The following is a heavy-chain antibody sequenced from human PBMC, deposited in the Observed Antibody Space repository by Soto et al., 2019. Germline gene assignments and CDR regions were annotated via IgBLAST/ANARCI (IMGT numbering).Heavy chain of an antibody. CDR1: GFTFSSYA. Sequence: GGSLRLSCAASGFTFSSYAMSWVRQAPGKGLEWVSAISGSGGSTYYADSVKGRFTISRDNSKNTLYLQMNSLRAEDTAVYYWAKDPYYDFWSGFNGMDVWGQGTTVTVSS. V-gene: IGHV3-23*01. CDR3: AKDPYYDFWSGFNGMDV. D-gene: IGHD3-3*01. CDR2: ISGSGGST. J-gene: IGHJ6*02.